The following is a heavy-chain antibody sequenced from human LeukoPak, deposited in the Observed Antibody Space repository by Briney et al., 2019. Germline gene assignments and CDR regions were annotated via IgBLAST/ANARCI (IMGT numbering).Heavy chain of an antibody. CDR3: TRLGIQLWPDY. CDR2: IRSKAYGGTT. D-gene: IGHD5-18*01. CDR1: GFTFGDYA. Sequence: PGRSLRPSCTTSGFTFGDYAVSWVRQAPGKGLEWVGFIRSKAYGGTTEYAASVKGRFSISRDDSNSIAFLQMNSLKTEDTAVYYCTRLGIQLWPDYWGQGTLVTVSS. J-gene: IGHJ4*02. V-gene: IGHV3-49*04.